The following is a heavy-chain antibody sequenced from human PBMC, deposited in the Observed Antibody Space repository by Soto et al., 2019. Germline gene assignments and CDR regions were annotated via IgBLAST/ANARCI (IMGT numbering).Heavy chain of an antibody. Sequence: QVQLVEAGGGVVQPGRSLRLSCAASGFTFSSYAMHWVRQAPGKGLEWVAVLSYDGSNKYYADSLKGRFTISRDNSKNTLYLQMNSLRAEDTAVYYCARDIATPVYYEFWRGYYYYSGIDVWGQGTTVPVSS. CDR1: GFTFSSYA. CDR3: ARDIATPVYYEFWRGYYYYSGIDV. CDR2: LSYDGSNK. V-gene: IGHV3-30-3*01. D-gene: IGHD3-3*01. J-gene: IGHJ6*02.